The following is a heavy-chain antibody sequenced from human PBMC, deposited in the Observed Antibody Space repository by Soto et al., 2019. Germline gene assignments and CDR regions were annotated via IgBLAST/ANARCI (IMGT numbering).Heavy chain of an antibody. Sequence: SETLSLTCAVSGYSISSTNWWGWIRQPPGKGLEWIGYIYHGGSTDYNPSLKSRVTMSVDTSKNPFSLKLSSVTAVETAVYYCARSVYYDMIRYYYGGSWFDTWGQGKLVTGS. CDR1: GYSISSTNW. CDR3: ARSVYYDMIRYYYGGSWFDT. CDR2: IYHGGST. D-gene: IGHD3-22*01. J-gene: IGHJ5*02. V-gene: IGHV4-28*01.